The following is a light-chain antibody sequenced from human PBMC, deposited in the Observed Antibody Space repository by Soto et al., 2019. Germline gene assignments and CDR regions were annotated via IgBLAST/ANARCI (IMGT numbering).Light chain of an antibody. CDR3: SAYTSTSTLVG. Sequence: QSALTQPASVSGSPGQSITISCTGTSSDIGDYNYVSWYQQHPGKAPKLMIYDVSNRPSGVSNRFSGSKSGNTASLTISGLQAEDEADYYCSAYTSTSTLVGFGGGTKLTVL. V-gene: IGLV2-14*01. CDR2: DVS. CDR1: SSDIGDYNY. J-gene: IGLJ2*01.